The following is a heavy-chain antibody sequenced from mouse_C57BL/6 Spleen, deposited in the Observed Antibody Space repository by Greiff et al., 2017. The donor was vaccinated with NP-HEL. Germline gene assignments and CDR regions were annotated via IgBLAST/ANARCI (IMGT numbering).Heavy chain of an antibody. J-gene: IGHJ2*01. CDR3: AREDYSNYFDY. D-gene: IGHD2-5*01. CDR1: GFTFSDYG. CDR2: ISSGSSTI. V-gene: IGHV5-17*01. Sequence: EVQVVESGGGLVKPGGSLKLSCAASGFTFSDYGMHWVRQAPEKGLEWVAYISSGSSTIYYADTVKGRFTISRDNAKNTLFLQMTSLRSEDTAMYYCAREDYSNYFDYWGQGTTLTVSS.